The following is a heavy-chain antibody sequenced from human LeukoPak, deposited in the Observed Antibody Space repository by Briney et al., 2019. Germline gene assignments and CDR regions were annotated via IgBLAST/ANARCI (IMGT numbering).Heavy chain of an antibody. V-gene: IGHV1-18*01. J-gene: IGHJ6*02. CDR1: GYTFTSYG. CDR2: ISAYNGNT. D-gene: IGHD3-22*01. CDR3: ARVTYYYDSSGYSGGYGMDV. Sequence: ASVKVSCKASGYTFTSYGISWVRQAPGQGLEWMGWISAYNGNTNYAQKLQGRVTMTTDTSTSTAYMELRSLRSDDTAVYYCARVTYYYDSSGYSGGYGMDVWGQGTTVTVSS.